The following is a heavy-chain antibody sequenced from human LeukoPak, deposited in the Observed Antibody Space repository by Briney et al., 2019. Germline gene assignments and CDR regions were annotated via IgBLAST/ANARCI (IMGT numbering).Heavy chain of an antibody. CDR2: IYTSGST. CDR1: GGSISSGSYY. J-gene: IGHJ5*02. Sequence: SETLSLTCTVSGGSISSGSYYWSWIRQPAGTGLEWIGRIYTSGSTNYNPSLKSRVTISVDTSKNQFSLKLSSVTAADTAVYYCARDYIAANWFDPWGQGTLVTVSS. V-gene: IGHV4-61*02. D-gene: IGHD5-12*01. CDR3: ARDYIAANWFDP.